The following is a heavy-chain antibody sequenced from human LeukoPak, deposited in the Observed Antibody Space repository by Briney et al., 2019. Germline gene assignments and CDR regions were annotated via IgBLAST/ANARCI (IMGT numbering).Heavy chain of an antibody. CDR2: IYSGGST. V-gene: IGHV3-53*01. CDR1: GFTVSSSY. J-gene: IGHJ3*02. D-gene: IGHD3-22*01. CDR3: ARELTSDSSGYDAFHI. Sequence: GGSLRLSCAASGFTVSSSYMSWARQAPGKGLEWVSLIYSGGSTYYAASVKGRFTISRDNSKNTLYLQMSSLRAEDTAVYYCARELTSDSSGYDAFHIWGQGTPVTVSS.